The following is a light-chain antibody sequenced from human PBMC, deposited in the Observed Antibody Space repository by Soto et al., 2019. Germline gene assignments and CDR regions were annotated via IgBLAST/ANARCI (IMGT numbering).Light chain of an antibody. J-gene: IGLJ3*02. CDR1: SSDDGHYDY. CDR2: EVT. Sequence: QSALTQPASVSGSPGQSITISCTGTSSDDGHYDYVSWYQQHPGKVPKLIISEVTTRPSGVSDRFSGSKSGNTASLTISRLQAEDEAHYYCSSYTTAYTQVFGGGTKLTVL. V-gene: IGLV2-14*01. CDR3: SSYTTAYTQV.